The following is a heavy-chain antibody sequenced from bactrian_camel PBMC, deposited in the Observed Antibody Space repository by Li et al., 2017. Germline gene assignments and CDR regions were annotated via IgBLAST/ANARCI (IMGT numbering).Heavy chain of an antibody. CDR3: AAESSCDLLGTPLARN. Sequence: HVQLVESGGGSVQAGGSLRLSCVTSVNMSRACMGWLRQAPGKVREGVASINGDGTTHYVSDVKGRFTISKESAKNTLYLQMNSLKLEDTAMYYCAAESSCDLLGTPLARNWGQGTQVTVS. CDR2: INGDGTT. CDR1: VNMSRAC. J-gene: IGHJ4*01. V-gene: IGHV3S53*01. D-gene: IGHD6*01.